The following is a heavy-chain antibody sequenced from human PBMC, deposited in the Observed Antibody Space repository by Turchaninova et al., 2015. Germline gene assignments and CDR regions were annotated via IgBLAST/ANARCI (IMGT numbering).Heavy chain of an antibody. D-gene: IGHD2-15*01. V-gene: IGHV5-51*01. CDR3: ARRSGYCSGGRCYSDDAFDV. CDR1: GYSFTTYW. J-gene: IGHJ3*01. CDR2: RHPGDSSI. Sequence: EVQLVQSGAEVRKPGESLQTSCKGFGYSFTTYWIAWVRPMPGTGLECTGVRHPGDSSIRYSPSFQGQGTSSVEKSISTACLQWSGLKASDTAMYYCARRSGYCSGGRCYSDDAFDVWGQGTMVTVSS.